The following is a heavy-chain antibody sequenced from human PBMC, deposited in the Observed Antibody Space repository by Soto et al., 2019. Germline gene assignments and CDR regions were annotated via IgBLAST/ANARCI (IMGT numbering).Heavy chain of an antibody. Sequence: NVSCPPSGYSYTSFGISWVRQAPGQGLEWMGWMNSNSGKTDYAQKFQGRVTMTTDTFTRTAYMDLRSLTSDDTAVYFCVRYRLTVTGRNSFDYWGQVILFSV. CDR1: GYSYTSFG. J-gene: IGHJ4*02. D-gene: IGHD4-17*01. V-gene: IGHV1-18*01. CDR2: MNSNSGKT. CDR3: VRYRLTVTGRNSFDY.